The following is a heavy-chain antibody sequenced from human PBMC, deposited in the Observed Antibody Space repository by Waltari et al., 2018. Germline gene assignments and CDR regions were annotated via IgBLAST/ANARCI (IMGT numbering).Heavy chain of an antibody. CDR3: ATESLAIVVDYYFDY. D-gene: IGHD3-22*01. Sequence: QVQLVQSGAEVKKPGSSVKVSCKASGGTFSSYAISWVRQAPGQGLEWMGRISPIFGTANYAQKFQGRVTITADKSTSTAYMELSSLRSEDTAVYYCATESLAIVVDYYFDYWGQGTLVTVSS. CDR2: ISPIFGTA. V-gene: IGHV1-69*08. CDR1: GGTFSSYA. J-gene: IGHJ4*02.